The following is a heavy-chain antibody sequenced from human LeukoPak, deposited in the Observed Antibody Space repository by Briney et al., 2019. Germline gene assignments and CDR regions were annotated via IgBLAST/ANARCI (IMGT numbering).Heavy chain of an antibody. D-gene: IGHD7-27*01. CDR2: IKEDGSEK. CDR3: ASDINWGSGAFDV. CDR1: GFMFSNYW. J-gene: IGHJ3*01. Sequence: PGGSLRLSCAGSGFMFSNYWMTWVRQAPGKGLEWVANIKEDGSEKYYVDSMKGRFTISRDNAKNSLYLQMNSLRAEDTAVYYCASDINWGSGAFDVWGQGTMVTVSS. V-gene: IGHV3-7*01.